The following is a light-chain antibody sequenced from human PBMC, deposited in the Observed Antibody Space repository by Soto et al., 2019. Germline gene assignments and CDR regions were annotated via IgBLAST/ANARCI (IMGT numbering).Light chain of an antibody. CDR1: SSNIGAGYD. Sequence: QSVLTQPPSVSGAPGQRVTIPCTGSSSNIGAGYDVHWYQQLPGTAPKLLMYGNNNRPSGVPDRFSGSQLGTSASLAITGLQAEDEADYYCQSYDSSLSGPVVFGGGTKLTVL. V-gene: IGLV1-40*01. CDR3: QSYDSSLSGPVV. J-gene: IGLJ2*01. CDR2: GNN.